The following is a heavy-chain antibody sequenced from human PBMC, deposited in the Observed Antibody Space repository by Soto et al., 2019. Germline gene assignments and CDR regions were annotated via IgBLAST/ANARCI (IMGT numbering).Heavy chain of an antibody. CDR3: VRGGGYDPFDY. J-gene: IGHJ4*02. Sequence: PSETLSLTCTVSGASISYGGFSWSWIRQSPGKGLEWIGYISHLENTYFHPSFKSRLTMSIDRSRNQFSLNLSSVTAAGRAVYYCVRGGGYDPFDYWGQGVLVTVPQ. D-gene: IGHD5-12*01. CDR2: ISHLENT. V-gene: IGHV4-30-2*06. CDR1: GASISYGGFS.